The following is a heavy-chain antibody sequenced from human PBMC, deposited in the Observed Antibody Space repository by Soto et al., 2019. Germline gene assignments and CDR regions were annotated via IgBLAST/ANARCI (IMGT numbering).Heavy chain of an antibody. Sequence: GASVKVSCKASGGTFSSYAISWVRQAPGQGLEWMGGIIPIFGTANYAQKFQGRVTITADESTSTAYMELSSLRSEDTAVYYWARDQGGDTAMVVLDYWGQGTLVTVS. D-gene: IGHD5-18*01. CDR2: IIPIFGTA. CDR1: GGTFSSYA. CDR3: ARDQGGDTAMVVLDY. V-gene: IGHV1-69*13. J-gene: IGHJ4*02.